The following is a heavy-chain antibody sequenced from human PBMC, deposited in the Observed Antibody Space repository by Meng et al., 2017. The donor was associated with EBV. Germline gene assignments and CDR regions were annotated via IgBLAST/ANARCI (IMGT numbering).Heavy chain of an antibody. CDR3: ARGVEENGSHYPFDS. CDR1: VYTFRNDA. V-gene: IGHV7-4-1*02. J-gene: IGHJ4*02. D-gene: IGHD1-1*01. CDR2: INTYSGKA. Sequence: VVQTGCVWKWRRASVEVCCKASVYTFRNDAINCMRQVPGQGLEWMGWINTYSGKATFAQGFTGRFVFSLDTPVTTAHLQISGLKTEDSAVYYCARGVEENGSHYPFDSWGQGTLVTVSS.